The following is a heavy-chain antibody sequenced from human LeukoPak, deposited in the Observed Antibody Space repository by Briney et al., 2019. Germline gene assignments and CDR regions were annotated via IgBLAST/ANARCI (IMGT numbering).Heavy chain of an antibody. CDR1: GFTFRNYA. D-gene: IGHD4-23*01. Sequence: GGSLRLSCVASGFTFRNYAMSWVRQAPGKGLEWVSAISASGGSTDYADSVKGRFTISRDNSKNTLYLQMNSLRAEDTAVYYCAQNYGGTLYWGQGTLVTVSP. V-gene: IGHV3-23*01. J-gene: IGHJ4*02. CDR3: AQNYGGTLY. CDR2: ISASGGST.